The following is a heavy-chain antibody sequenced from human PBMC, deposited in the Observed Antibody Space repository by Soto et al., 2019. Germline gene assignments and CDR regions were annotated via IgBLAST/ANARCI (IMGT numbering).Heavy chain of an antibody. Sequence: SETLSLTCTVSGGSISSGGYYWSWIRQHPGKGLEWIGYIYYSGSTYYNPSLKSRVTISVDTSKNQFSLKLSSVTAADTAVYYCARDRRRFYCSGGSCYSGRFDPWGQGTLVTVSS. CDR1: GGSISSGGYY. CDR3: ARDRRRFYCSGGSCYSGRFDP. J-gene: IGHJ5*02. D-gene: IGHD2-15*01. CDR2: IYYSGST. V-gene: IGHV4-31*03.